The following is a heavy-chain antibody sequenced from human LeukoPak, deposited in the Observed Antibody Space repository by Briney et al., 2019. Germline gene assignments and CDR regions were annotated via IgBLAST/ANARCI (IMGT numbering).Heavy chain of an antibody. V-gene: IGHV3-33*08. Sequence: PGGSLRLSCAASGFTCSSYWMHWVRQAPGKGLEWVAVIWYDGSNKYYADSVKGRFTISRDNSKNTLYLQMNSLRAEDTAVYYCASLLFGGDIVGVDDYWGQGTLVTVSS. CDR2: IWYDGSNK. CDR3: ASLLFGGDIVGVDDY. CDR1: GFTCSSYW. J-gene: IGHJ4*02. D-gene: IGHD2-2*01.